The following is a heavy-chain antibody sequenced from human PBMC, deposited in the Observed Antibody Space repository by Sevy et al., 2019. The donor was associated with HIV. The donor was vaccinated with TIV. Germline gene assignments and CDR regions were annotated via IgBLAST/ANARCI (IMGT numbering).Heavy chain of an antibody. CDR3: ARGGGWEVGSLDNWFDP. J-gene: IGHJ5*02. CDR1: GFTFSSYA. Sequence: GGSLRLSCAASGFTFSSYAMSWVRQAPEKGLEWVSTISGSGDTTYYADSVKGRFTISSDNSENTLYLQMNSLRAEDRAVYYCARGGGWEVGSLDNWFDPWGQGTLVTVSS. CDR2: ISGSGDTT. V-gene: IGHV3-23*01. D-gene: IGHD1-26*01.